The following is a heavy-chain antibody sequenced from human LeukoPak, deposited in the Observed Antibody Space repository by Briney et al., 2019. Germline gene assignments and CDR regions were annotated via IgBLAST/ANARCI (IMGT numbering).Heavy chain of an antibody. D-gene: IGHD3-10*01. CDR2: IYPADSDT. Sequence: NRGESLNISCQVSGYIFTNYWIGWVRQMPGKGLESMGIIYPADSDTTDSPSFQGQVTISADKSISTVYRQGSNLKAPDTAMYYCARQSRDGSETRGYYFDYWGPGTQVTVSS. CDR1: GYIFTNYW. J-gene: IGHJ4*02. V-gene: IGHV5-51*01. CDR3: ARQSRDGSETRGYYFDY.